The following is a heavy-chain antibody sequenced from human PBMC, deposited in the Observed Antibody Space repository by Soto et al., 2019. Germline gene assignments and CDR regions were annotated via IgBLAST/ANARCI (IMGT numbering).Heavy chain of an antibody. V-gene: IGHV3-7*01. Sequence: VQMVQSGGGLVQPGGSLRLSCAVSGFTFSAFRMTWVRQAPGRGLEWVATINHDGSEKYYVDSVTGRFTTSRDNAKSSLYLQMNSLRAEDTAVYYCMRDRNWSPHWGQGTQVTVSS. J-gene: IGHJ4*02. CDR3: MRDRNWSPH. CDR1: GFTFSAFR. CDR2: INHDGSEK.